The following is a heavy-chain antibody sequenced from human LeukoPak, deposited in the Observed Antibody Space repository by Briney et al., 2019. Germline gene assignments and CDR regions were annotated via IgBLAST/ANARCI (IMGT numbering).Heavy chain of an antibody. V-gene: IGHV3-21*01. Sequence: GGSLRLSCAASGFTFSDHHMDWVRQAPGKGLEWVSAISSSSTYIYYADSVKGRITITRDNAKNSLYLQMNSLRAEDTAVYYCARLLYDYVWGSYRSYYFDFWGQGTLVTVSS. D-gene: IGHD3-16*02. CDR2: ISSSSTYI. J-gene: IGHJ4*02. CDR1: GFTFSDHH. CDR3: ARLLYDYVWGSYRSYYFDF.